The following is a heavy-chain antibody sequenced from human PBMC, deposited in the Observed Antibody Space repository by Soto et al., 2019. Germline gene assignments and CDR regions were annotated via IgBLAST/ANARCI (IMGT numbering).Heavy chain of an antibody. D-gene: IGHD2-8*01. CDR2: IIPIFGTA. CDR3: ARDIESVTAKHFFYYYAMDV. Sequence: GASVKVSCKASGGTFSSYAISWVRQAPGQGLEWMGGIIPIFGTANYAQKFQGRVTITADESTSTAYMELRGLTFDDTAVYYCARDIESVTAKHFFYYYAMDVWGQGTTVTVS. CDR1: GGTFSSYA. V-gene: IGHV1-69*13. J-gene: IGHJ6*02.